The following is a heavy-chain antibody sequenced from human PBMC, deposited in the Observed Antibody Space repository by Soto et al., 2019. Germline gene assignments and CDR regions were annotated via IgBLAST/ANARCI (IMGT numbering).Heavy chain of an antibody. J-gene: IGHJ4*02. CDR2: ISYDGSNK. CDR1: GFTFSSYG. Sequence: QVQLVESGGGVVQPGRSLRLSCAASGFTFSSYGMHWVRQAPGKGLEWVAVISYDGSNKYYADSVKGRFTISRDNSKNTLYLQMNSLRAEDTAVFYCAKDRFGVVITTPWDYWGQGTLVTVSS. CDR3: AKDRFGVVITTPWDY. D-gene: IGHD3-3*01. V-gene: IGHV3-30*18.